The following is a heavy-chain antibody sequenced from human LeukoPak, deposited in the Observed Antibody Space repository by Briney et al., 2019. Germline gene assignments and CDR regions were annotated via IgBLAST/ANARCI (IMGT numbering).Heavy chain of an antibody. V-gene: IGHV5-10-1*01. CDR3: ARHRSRCIGYCSPGAFDV. CDR2: INPSDSYT. Sequence: AESLKISCKGSGYSFSSHWISWVRQMPGKGLEWLGRINPSDSYTTYSPSFQGHVTISADNSINTAYLQGSSLKGSDTAMYYCARHRSRCIGYCSPGAFDVWGQGTVVTVSS. J-gene: IGHJ3*01. CDR1: GYSFSSHW. D-gene: IGHD3-22*01.